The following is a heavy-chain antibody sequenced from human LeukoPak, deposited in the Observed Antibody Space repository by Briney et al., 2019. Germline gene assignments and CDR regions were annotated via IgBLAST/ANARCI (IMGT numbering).Heavy chain of an antibody. CDR3: AKVYFRSAVTPFDY. CDR2: ISWNSGSI. D-gene: IGHD3-3*01. CDR1: GFTFDDYA. J-gene: IGHJ4*02. V-gene: IGHV3-9*01. Sequence: GGSLRLSCAASGFTFDDYAMLWVRQAPGKGLEWVSGISWNSGSIGYADSVKGRFTISRDNAKNSLYLQMNSLRAEDTALYYCAKVYFRSAVTPFDYWGQGTLVTVSS.